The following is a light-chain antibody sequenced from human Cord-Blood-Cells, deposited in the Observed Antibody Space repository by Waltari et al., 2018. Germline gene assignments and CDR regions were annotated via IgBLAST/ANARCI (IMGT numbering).Light chain of an antibody. CDR1: QSISSW. CDR2: KAA. J-gene: IGKJ1*01. CDR3: QQYNSYSRT. Sequence: DIQMTQSPSTLSASVGDRVTITCRARQSISSWLAWYQQKPGKAPKLLIYKAASLESGFPSRLSGSGSGTEFTLTISSLQPDDCATYYCQQYNSYSRTFGQGTKVEIK. V-gene: IGKV1-5*03.